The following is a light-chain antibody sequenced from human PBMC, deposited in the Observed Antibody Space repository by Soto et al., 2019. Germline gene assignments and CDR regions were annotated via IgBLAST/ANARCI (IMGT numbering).Light chain of an antibody. V-gene: IGLV2-14*01. CDR1: SSDVGGYNY. Sequence: QSVLTQPASVSGSPGQSITISCTGTSSDVGGYNYVSWYQQHPGKAPKLMIYEVSNRPSGVSNRFSGSKSGNMASLTISGLQAEGEADYYCSSYTSSSTYVFGTGTKVTVL. J-gene: IGLJ1*01. CDR3: SSYTSSSTYV. CDR2: EVS.